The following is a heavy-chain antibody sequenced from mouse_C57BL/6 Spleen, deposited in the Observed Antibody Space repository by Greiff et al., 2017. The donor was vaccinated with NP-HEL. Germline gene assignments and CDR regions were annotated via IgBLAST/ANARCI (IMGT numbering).Heavy chain of an antibody. D-gene: IGHD1-1*01. J-gene: IGHJ4*01. CDR1: GFSLTSYG. CDR3: AEGDYVGSYAMDY. V-gene: IGHV2-2*01. Sequence: VKLVESGPGLVQPSQSLSITCTVSGFSLTSYGVHWVRQSPGKGLEWLGVIWSGGSTDYNAAFISRLSISKDNSKSQVFFKMNSLQADDTAIYYCAEGDYVGSYAMDYWGQGTSVTVSS. CDR2: IWSGGST.